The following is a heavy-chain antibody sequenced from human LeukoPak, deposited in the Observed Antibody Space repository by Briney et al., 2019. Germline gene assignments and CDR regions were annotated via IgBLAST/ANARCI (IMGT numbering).Heavy chain of an antibody. V-gene: IGHV3-30*18. J-gene: IGHJ4*02. CDR3: AKDLIPTHIC. D-gene: IGHD2-21*01. CDR1: GFTFSSYA. CDR2: ISYDGSNK. Sequence: GGSLRLSCAASGFTFSSYAMSWVRQAPGKGLEWVAVISYDGSNKYYADSVKGRFTISRGNSKNTLYLQMNSLRAEDTAVYYCAKDLIPTHICWGQGTLVTVSS.